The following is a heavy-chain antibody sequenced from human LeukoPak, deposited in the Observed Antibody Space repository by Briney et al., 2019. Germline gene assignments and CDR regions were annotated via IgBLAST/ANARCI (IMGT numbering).Heavy chain of an antibody. D-gene: IGHD6-19*01. V-gene: IGHV1-46*01. CDR2: VNPISVDT. J-gene: IGHJ6*03. CDR1: GYTFTSYG. Sequence: VASVKVSCKASGYTFTSYGISWVRQAPGQGLEWMGIVNPISVDTTYAQRFQGRVSMTRDMSTSTVYMELSSLRSEDTAVYYCARDGKEIAVAGDYYYYYMDVWGKGTTVTVSS. CDR3: ARDGKEIAVAGDYYYYYMDV.